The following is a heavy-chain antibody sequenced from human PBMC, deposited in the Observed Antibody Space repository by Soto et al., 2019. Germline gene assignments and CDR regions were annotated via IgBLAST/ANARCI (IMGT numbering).Heavy chain of an antibody. CDR1: GFTFSSYA. V-gene: IGHV3-23*01. CDR2: ISGSGGST. Sequence: EVQLLESGGGLVQPGGSLRLSCAASGFTFSSYAMSWVRQAPGKGLEWVSAISGSGGSTYYADSVKGRFTISRDNSKNTTYLQMNSLRAEDTGIYYCAKDPIRGTTFFGWFDPWGQGSLVTVSS. CDR3: AKDPIRGTTFFGWFDP. J-gene: IGHJ5*02. D-gene: IGHD3-3*01.